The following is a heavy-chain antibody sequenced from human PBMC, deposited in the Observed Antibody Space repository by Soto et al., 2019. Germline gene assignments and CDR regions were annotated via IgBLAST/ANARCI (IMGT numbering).Heavy chain of an antibody. CDR3: ARDGGAY. J-gene: IGHJ4*02. V-gene: IGHV3-30-3*01. Sequence: QVQLVESGGGVVQPGRSLRLSCGASGFTFSSYAMHWVRRAPGKGLEWMAVMSYDGSNKYYADSVKGRFTISRDNSKNTLYLQMNSLRPEDTALYYCARDGGAYWGQGTLVIVSS. D-gene: IGHD3-16*01. CDR2: MSYDGSNK. CDR1: GFTFSSYA.